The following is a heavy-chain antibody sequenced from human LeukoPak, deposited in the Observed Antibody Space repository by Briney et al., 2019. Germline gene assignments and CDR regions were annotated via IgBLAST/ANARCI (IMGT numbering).Heavy chain of an antibody. CDR1: GGTFSSYA. V-gene: IGHV1-69*05. CDR3: ATGTATIFPESDY. Sequence: PVKVSCKASGGTFSSYAISWVRQAPGQGLEWMGRIIPIFGTANYAHKFQGKVTITTDESTSTAYMELSSLRSEDTAVYYCATGTATIFPESDYWGQGTLVTVSS. D-gene: IGHD5-24*01. CDR2: IIPIFGTA. J-gene: IGHJ4*02.